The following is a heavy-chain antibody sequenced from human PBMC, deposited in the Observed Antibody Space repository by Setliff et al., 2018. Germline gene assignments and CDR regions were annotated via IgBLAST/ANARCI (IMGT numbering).Heavy chain of an antibody. J-gene: IGHJ5*02. V-gene: IGHV4-39*07. D-gene: IGHD3-3*01. CDR1: GGSISSSSYY. Sequence: SETLSLTCTVSGGSISSSSYYWGWFRQPPGKGLEWIGSIYYSGSTNYNPSLKSRVTISVDTSKNQFSLQLSAVTAADTAVYYCARSQSFNFWSGYFWFDPWGQGTLVTVSS. CDR2: IYYSGST. CDR3: ARSQSFNFWSGYFWFDP.